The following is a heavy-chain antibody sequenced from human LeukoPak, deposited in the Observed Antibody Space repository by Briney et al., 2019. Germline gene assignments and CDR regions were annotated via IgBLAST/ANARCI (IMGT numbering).Heavy chain of an antibody. CDR2: ISSNGGST. CDR3: VKEDSSSWYGNWFDP. D-gene: IGHD6-13*01. V-gene: IGHV3-64D*06. Sequence: PGGSLRLSCSASGFTFSSYAMHWVRQAPGKGLEHVSAISSNGGSTYYADSVKGRFTISRDNSKNTLYLQMSSLRAEDTAVYYCVKEDSSSWYGNWFDPWGQGTLVTVSS. J-gene: IGHJ5*02. CDR1: GFTFSSYA.